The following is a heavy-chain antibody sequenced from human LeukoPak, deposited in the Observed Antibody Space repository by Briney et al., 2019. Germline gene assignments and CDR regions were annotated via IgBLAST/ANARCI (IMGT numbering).Heavy chain of an antibody. CDR1: EFTFSDHW. J-gene: IGHJ3*02. V-gene: IGHV3-66*01. CDR3: ARATVRGVFAFDI. Sequence: GGSLRLSCATSEFTFSDHWMTWVRQAPGRGLEWVSVIYSGDNTYYADSMKGRFTISRESSKNTVYLRMNSLRAEDTAVYYCARATVRGVFAFDIWGQGTMVTVSS. D-gene: IGHD3-10*01. CDR2: IYSGDNT.